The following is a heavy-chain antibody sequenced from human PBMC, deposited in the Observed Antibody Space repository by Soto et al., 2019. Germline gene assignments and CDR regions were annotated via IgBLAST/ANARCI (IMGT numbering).Heavy chain of an antibody. V-gene: IGHV4-34*01. Sequence: SETLSLTCGFYGLSFSCYYWSWIRQPPGKGLEWIGEINHSGSTNYNPSLKSRVTISVDTSKNQFSLKLSSATAADTAVYYCARTVAANDYWGQGTLVTVSS. CDR2: INHSGST. CDR3: ARTVAANDY. CDR1: GLSFSCYY. J-gene: IGHJ4*02. D-gene: IGHD2-15*01.